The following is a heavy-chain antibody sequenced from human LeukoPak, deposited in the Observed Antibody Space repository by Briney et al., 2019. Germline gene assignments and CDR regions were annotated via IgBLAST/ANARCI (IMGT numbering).Heavy chain of an antibody. CDR3: ARDMYYYDSSGLSPLFDY. CDR1: GGSISSYY. J-gene: IGHJ4*02. Sequence: SETLSLTCTVSGGSISSYYWSWIRQPAGKGLEWIGRIYTSGSTNYNPSHKSRVTMSVDTSKNQFSLKLSSVTAADTAVYYCARDMYYYDSSGLSPLFDYWGQGTLVTVSS. CDR2: IYTSGST. D-gene: IGHD3-22*01. V-gene: IGHV4-4*07.